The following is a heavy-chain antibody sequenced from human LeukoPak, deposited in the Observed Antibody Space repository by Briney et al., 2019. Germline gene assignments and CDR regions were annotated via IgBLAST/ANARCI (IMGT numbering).Heavy chain of an antibody. CDR1: GFTVSSNY. J-gene: IGHJ4*02. Sequence: GGSLRLSCAASGFTVSSNYMSWVRQAPGKGLEWVSVIYSGGSTYYADSVKGRFTISRDNSKNTLYLQMNSLRAEDTAVYYCARHREATTVTTSYKRYFDYWGQGTLVTVSS. CDR2: IYSGGST. CDR3: ARHREATTVTTSYKRYFDY. D-gene: IGHD4-17*01. V-gene: IGHV3-53*01.